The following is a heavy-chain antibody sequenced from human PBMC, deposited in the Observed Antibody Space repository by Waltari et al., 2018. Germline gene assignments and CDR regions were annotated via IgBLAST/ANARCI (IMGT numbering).Heavy chain of an antibody. V-gene: IGHV3-9*03. CDR1: GFSFDDYA. J-gene: IGHJ6*03. CDR3: ARGGPTWNYYYHMDV. Sequence: EVQLVESGGDLVQPGGSLRLSCAASGFSFDDYAMHWVRQAPGKGLEWVSFITWNAVNVAYADSVKGRFTIYRDNTSNYLYRPMNRLRADDMALYYCARGGPTWNYYYHMDVWGKGTTVTVSS. D-gene: IGHD3-3*01. CDR2: ITWNAVNV.